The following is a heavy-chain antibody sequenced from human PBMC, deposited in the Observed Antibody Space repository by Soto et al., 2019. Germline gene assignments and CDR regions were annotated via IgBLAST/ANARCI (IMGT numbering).Heavy chain of an antibody. J-gene: IGHJ6*02. CDR3: ARDRAWKYYYGMDV. V-gene: IGHV3-7*03. D-gene: IGHD1-1*01. CDR2: IKQDGSEK. CDR1: GFTFSSYW. Sequence: EVQLVESGGGLVQPGGSLRLSCAASGFTFSSYWMSWVRQAPGKGLEWVANIKQDGSEKYYVDSVKGRFTISRDNAKNSLYLQMNSLRAEDTAVYYCARDRAWKYYYGMDVWGQGTTVTVSS.